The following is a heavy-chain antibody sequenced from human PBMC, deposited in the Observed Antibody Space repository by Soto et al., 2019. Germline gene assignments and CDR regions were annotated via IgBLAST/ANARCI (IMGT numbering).Heavy chain of an antibody. V-gene: IGHV1-18*01. CDR1: GYTFITYG. Sequence: QVQLLQSGAEVKKPGASVKVSCKASGYTFITYGISWVRPAPGQGLEWMGCISSYNGNTNYAQKLQGRFTMTTDKSTTPAYMELRSLRSDDTAVYYCARDRPTSSIRARDYYYAMDVWGQGTTFTVSS. J-gene: IGHJ6*02. D-gene: IGHD6-6*01. CDR2: ISSYNGNT. CDR3: ARDRPTSSIRARDYYYAMDV.